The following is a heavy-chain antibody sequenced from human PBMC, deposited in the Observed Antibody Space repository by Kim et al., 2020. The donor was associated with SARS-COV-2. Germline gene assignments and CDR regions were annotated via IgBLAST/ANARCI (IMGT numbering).Heavy chain of an antibody. Sequence: GGSLRLSCAASGFTFSSYSMNWVRQAPGKGLEWVSYISRSSSYIYYADSVKGRFTISRDNAKNSLYLQMNSLRAEDTAVYYCARAHVGDTPSWFDYWGQGTLVTVSS. CDR3: ARAHVGDTPSWFDY. CDR1: GFTFSSYS. J-gene: IGHJ4*02. CDR2: ISRSSSYI. D-gene: IGHD1-26*01. V-gene: IGHV3-21*01.